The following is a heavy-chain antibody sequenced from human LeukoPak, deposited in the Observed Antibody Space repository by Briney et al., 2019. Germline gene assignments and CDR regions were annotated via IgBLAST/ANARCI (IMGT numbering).Heavy chain of an antibody. CDR3: ARGNDFWSGYYKLNWFDP. D-gene: IGHD3-3*01. V-gene: IGHV3-11*01. CDR2: ISSSGSTI. Sequence: PGGSLRLSCAASGFTFSDYYMSWMRQAPGKGLEGVSYISSSGSTIYYADSVKGRFTISRDNAKNSLYLQMNSLRAEDTAVYYCARGNDFWSGYYKLNWFDPWGQGTLVTVSS. J-gene: IGHJ5*02. CDR1: GFTFSDYY.